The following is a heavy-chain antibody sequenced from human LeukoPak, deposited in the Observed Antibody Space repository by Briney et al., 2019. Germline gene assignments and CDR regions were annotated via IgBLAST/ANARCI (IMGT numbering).Heavy chain of an antibody. Sequence: SESLSLTCAVYGGSFSGYYWRWIRQPPGKGLEWIGEINHSGSTNYNPSLKSRVTISVDTSKNQFSLKLSSVTAADTAVYYCARGRGNDDPELDYWGQGTLVTVSS. CDR1: GGSFSGYY. CDR2: INHSGST. V-gene: IGHV4-34*01. J-gene: IGHJ4*02. D-gene: IGHD1-1*01. CDR3: ARGRGNDDPELDY.